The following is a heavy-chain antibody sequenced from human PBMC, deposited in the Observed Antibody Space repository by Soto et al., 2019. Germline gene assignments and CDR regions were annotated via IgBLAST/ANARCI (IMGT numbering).Heavy chain of an antibody. CDR1: GGSFSGYY. D-gene: IGHD5-18*01. Sequence: SETLSLTCAVYGGSFSGYYWSWIRQPPGKGLEWIGEINHSGSTNYNPSLKSRVTISVDTSKNQFSLKLSSVTAADTAVYYCARIRITGYISEFDYWGQGTLVTVSS. V-gene: IGHV4-34*01. CDR3: ARIRITGYISEFDY. J-gene: IGHJ4*02. CDR2: INHSGST.